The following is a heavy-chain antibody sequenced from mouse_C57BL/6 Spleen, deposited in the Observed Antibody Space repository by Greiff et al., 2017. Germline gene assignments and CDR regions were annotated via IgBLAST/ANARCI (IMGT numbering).Heavy chain of an antibody. J-gene: IGHJ1*03. CDR3: TNYYGTKYFDV. CDR2: IDPETGGT. V-gene: IGHV1-15*01. Sequence: VKLQQSGAELVRPGASVTLSCKASGYTFTDYEMHWVKQTPVHGLEWIGAIDPETGGTAYNQKFKGKAILTADKSSSTAYMELRSLTSEDSAVYYCTNYYGTKYFDVWGTGTTVTVSS. D-gene: IGHD1-1*01. CDR1: GYTFTDYE.